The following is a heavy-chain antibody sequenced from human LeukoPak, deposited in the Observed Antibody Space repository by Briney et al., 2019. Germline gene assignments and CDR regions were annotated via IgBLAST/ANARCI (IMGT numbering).Heavy chain of an antibody. CDR3: AKASVAIPQYCNS. CDR2: ISGTGSST. J-gene: IGHJ5*02. Sequence: GGSLRLSCAASGFTFSSYAMSWVRQAPGKGLEWVSTISGTGSSTYYADSAKGRFTISRDNSKDTLFLQLNSLTAADTAMYFCAKASVAIPQYCNSWGQGTLVTVSS. V-gene: IGHV3-23*01. D-gene: IGHD2-2*02. CDR1: GFTFSSYA.